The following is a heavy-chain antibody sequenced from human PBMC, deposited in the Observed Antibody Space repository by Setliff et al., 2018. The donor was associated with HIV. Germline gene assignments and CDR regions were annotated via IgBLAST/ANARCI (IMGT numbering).Heavy chain of an antibody. CDR1: GYTFTDHN. CDR2: VDPEDDER. Sequence: ASVKVSCKASGYTFTDHNIHWVQQAPGKGLEWMGHVDPEDDERLYAEKFQGRVTITADTNTDTAYMELTKMRSEDTAIYYCAALAAAHPFDYWGQGTLVTVSS. V-gene: IGHV1-69-2*01. J-gene: IGHJ4*01. CDR3: AALAAAHPFDY. D-gene: IGHD6-13*01.